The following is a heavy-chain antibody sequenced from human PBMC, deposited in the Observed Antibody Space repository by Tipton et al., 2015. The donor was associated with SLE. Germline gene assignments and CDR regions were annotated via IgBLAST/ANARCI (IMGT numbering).Heavy chain of an antibody. CDR3: AREGAAGYYYMDV. J-gene: IGHJ6*03. Sequence: TLSLTCTVSGGSMSSGSYYWSWIRQPAGKGLEWIGRISTSGSTKYNPSLKSRVTISVDTSKNQFSLKLSSVTAADTAVYYCAREGAAGYYYMDVWGKGTTVTVSS. D-gene: IGHD3-16*01. CDR1: GGSMSSGSYY. CDR2: ISTSGST. V-gene: IGHV4-61*02.